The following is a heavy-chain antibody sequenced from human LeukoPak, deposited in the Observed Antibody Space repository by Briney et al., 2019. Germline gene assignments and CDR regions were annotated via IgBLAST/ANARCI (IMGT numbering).Heavy chain of an antibody. V-gene: IGHV1-18*01. Sequence: GASVKVSCKASGYTFTSYGISWVRQAPGQGLEWMGWISTYNGYTNYAQKFQGRVTMTTDTSTSTAYMELRSLRSDDTAVYYCAIERSSGSYHDAFDIWGQGTMVTVSS. D-gene: IGHD1-26*01. CDR1: GYTFTSYG. CDR2: ISTYNGYT. J-gene: IGHJ3*02. CDR3: AIERSSGSYHDAFDI.